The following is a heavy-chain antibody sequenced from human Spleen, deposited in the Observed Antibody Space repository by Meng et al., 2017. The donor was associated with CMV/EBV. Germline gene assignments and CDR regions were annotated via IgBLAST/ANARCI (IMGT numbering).Heavy chain of an antibody. CDR1: GFSLSTSGGG. D-gene: IGHD6-13*01. CDR2: IYWDDDK. J-gene: IGHJ4*02. CDR3: AHSLAAAFDFDY. Sequence: QIALKESCPTLVKPTQTLTLTCTFSGFSLSTSGGGVGWIRQHPGKALEWLALIYWDDDKRYSPSLKSRLTITKDTSKNQVVLTMTNMDPVDTATYYCAHSLAAAFDFDYWGQGTLVTVSS. V-gene: IGHV2-5*02.